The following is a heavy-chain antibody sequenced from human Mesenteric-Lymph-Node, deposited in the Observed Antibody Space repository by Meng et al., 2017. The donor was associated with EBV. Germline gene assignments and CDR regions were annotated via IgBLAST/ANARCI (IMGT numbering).Heavy chain of an antibody. V-gene: IGHV4-30-4*01. J-gene: IGHJ4*02. CDR3: AGHDFGDYAFDY. CDR2: IYYRGST. Sequence: QVQLQESGPGLVKPSQPLSLTCAVSGASISSGVYYWSWSRQPPGKGLEWMGYIYYRGSTYYNPSLKSRVTISVDTSKNLLSLKVNSVTAADTAVYYCAGHDFGDYAFDYWGQGTLVTVSS. CDR1: GASISSGVYY. D-gene: IGHD4-17*01.